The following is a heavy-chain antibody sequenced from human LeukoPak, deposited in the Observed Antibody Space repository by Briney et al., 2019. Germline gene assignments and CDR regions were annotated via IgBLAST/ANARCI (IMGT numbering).Heavy chain of an antibody. CDR1: GYTFTSYG. CDR2: ISAYNGNT. Sequence: ASVKVSCKASGYTFTSYGISWVRQAPGQGLEWMGWISAYNGNTNYAQKLQGRVTMTTDTSTSTAYMELRSLRSDDTAVYYCASIYYSGGSCYSGYDYWGQGTLVTVSS. CDR3: ASIYYSGGSCYSGYDY. V-gene: IGHV1-18*01. J-gene: IGHJ4*02. D-gene: IGHD2-15*01.